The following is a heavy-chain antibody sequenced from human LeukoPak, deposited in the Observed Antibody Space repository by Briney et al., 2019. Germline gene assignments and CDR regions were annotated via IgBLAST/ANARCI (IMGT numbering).Heavy chain of an antibody. V-gene: IGHV4-34*01. CDR3: ARDLKPYGSGSYTPPSYYYGMDV. CDR2: INHSGGT. CDR1: GGSFSGYS. J-gene: IGHJ6*02. Sequence: PSETLSLTCAVYGGSFSGYSWNWIRQPPVKGLEWIGEINHSGGTNYNPSLKSRVTISVDKSKNQFSLKLSSVTAADTAVYYCARDLKPYGSGSYTPPSYYYGMDVWGQGTTVTVSS. D-gene: IGHD3-10*01.